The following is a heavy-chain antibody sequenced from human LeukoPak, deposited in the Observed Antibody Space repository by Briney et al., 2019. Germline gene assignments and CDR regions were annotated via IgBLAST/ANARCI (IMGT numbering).Heavy chain of an antibody. J-gene: IGHJ4*02. CDR2: ISSSSSYI. CDR3: ARAPRGYYDSSGYYTPFDY. Sequence: GGSLRLSCAASGFTFSSYSMNWVRQAPGKGLEWVSSISSSSSYIYYADSVKGRFTISRDNAKNSLYLQMNSLRAEDTAVYYCARAPRGYYDSSGYYTPFDYWGQGTLVTVSS. V-gene: IGHV3-21*01. CDR1: GFTFSSYS. D-gene: IGHD3-22*01.